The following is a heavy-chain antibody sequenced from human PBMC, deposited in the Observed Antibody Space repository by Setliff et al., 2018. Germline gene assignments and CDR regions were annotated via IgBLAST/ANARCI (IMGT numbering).Heavy chain of an antibody. CDR3: ARDGVYYGIDV. CDR1: GFTFNTYA. Sequence: GGSLRLSCAASGFTFNTYAMSWVRQPPGKGLEWVSRINGDATIAHYADSVKGRFTISRDNARNSLYLQINSLRAEETAVYYCARDGVYYGIDVWGQGTTVTVS. J-gene: IGHJ6*02. V-gene: IGHV3-74*01. CDR2: INGDATIA.